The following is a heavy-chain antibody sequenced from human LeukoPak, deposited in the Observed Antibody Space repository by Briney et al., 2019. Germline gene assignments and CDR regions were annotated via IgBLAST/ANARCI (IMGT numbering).Heavy chain of an antibody. J-gene: IGHJ4*02. CDR3: ARGGIAAAGNGDFDY. Sequence: SETLSLTCAVYGGSFSGYYWSWIRQPPGKGLEWIGEINHSGSTNYNPSLKSRVTISVDTSKNQFSLKLSSVTAADTAVYYCARGGIAAAGNGDFDYWGQGTLVTVSS. V-gene: IGHV4-34*01. D-gene: IGHD6-13*01. CDR2: INHSGST. CDR1: GGSFSGYY.